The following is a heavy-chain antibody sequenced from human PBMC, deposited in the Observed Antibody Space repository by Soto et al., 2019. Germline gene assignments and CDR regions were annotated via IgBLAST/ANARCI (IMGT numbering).Heavy chain of an antibody. CDR3: AKDLRPGIAAAGTGFGY. J-gene: IGHJ4*02. V-gene: IGHV3-9*01. D-gene: IGHD6-13*01. Sequence: HPGGSLRLSCAASGFTFDDYAMHWVRQAPGKGLEWVSGISWNSGSIGYADSVKGRFTISRDNAKNSLYLQMNSLRAEDTALYYCAKDLRPGIAAAGTGFGYWGQGTLVTVSS. CDR2: ISWNSGSI. CDR1: GFTFDDYA.